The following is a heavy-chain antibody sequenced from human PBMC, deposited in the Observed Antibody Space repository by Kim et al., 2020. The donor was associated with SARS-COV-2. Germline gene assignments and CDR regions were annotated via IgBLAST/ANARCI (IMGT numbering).Heavy chain of an antibody. J-gene: IGHJ4*02. D-gene: IGHD1-26*01. Sequence: DKSLVTSVKCRFPISSDNSNNSVYLQMNGLRAEDTALYYCARGSGYLIEHWGQGTLVTVSS. CDR3: ARGSGYLIEH. CDR2: DK. V-gene: IGHV3-7*04.